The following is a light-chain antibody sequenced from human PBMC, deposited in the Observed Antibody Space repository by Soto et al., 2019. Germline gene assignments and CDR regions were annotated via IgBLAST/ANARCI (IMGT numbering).Light chain of an antibody. J-gene: IGKJ1*01. CDR3: IQRIEFPST. V-gene: IGKV2-40*01. CDR2: TLS. Sequence: DVVMTHTPLSLPHAPGQPASISCKSSQCLVNMTVETFLFWYRQKPGQSPQLLIYTLSFRACGVPARFSGSGSGTDFTLKISRLEAEDVGVYYCIQRIEFPSTFGQGTKVDIK. CDR1: QCLVNMTVETF.